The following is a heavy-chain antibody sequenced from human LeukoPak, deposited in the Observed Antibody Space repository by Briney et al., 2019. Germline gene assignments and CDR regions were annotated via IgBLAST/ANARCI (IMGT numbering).Heavy chain of an antibody. Sequence: GGSLRLSCAASGFTFSSYGMSWVRQAPGKGLEWVSAISGSGGSTYYADSVKGRFTISRDNSKNTLYLQMNSLRAEDTAVYYCAKEGASDLDWLLQNYYYYMDVWGKGTTVTISS. CDR2: ISGSGGST. J-gene: IGHJ6*03. CDR3: AKEGASDLDWLLQNYYYYMDV. V-gene: IGHV3-23*01. CDR1: GFTFSSYG. D-gene: IGHD3-9*01.